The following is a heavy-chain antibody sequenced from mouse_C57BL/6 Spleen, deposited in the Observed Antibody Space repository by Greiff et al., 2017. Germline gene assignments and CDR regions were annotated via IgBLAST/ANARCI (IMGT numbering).Heavy chain of an antibody. D-gene: IGHD1-1*01. CDR1: GYTFTNYW. V-gene: IGHV1-63*01. Sequence: QVQLQQSGAELVRPGTSVKMSCKASGYTFTNYWIGWAKQRPGHGLEWIGDIYPGGGYTNYNEKFKGKATLTADKSSSTAYMELNSLTSEDSAVYYCAREDYGSSSYFDYWGQGTTLTVSS. CDR3: AREDYGSSSYFDY. CDR2: IYPGGGYT. J-gene: IGHJ2*01.